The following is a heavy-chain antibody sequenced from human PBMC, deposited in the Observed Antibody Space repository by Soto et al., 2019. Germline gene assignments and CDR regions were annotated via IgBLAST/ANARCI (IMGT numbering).Heavy chain of an antibody. CDR2: INPNSGGT. CDR1: GYTFTGYY. Sequence: QVQLVQSGAEVKKPGASVKVSCKASGYTFTGYYMHWVRQAPGQGLEWMGWINPNSGGTNYAQKLQGRVTMTRDTSISTAYMELSRLRSDDTAVYYCARGPPRYGMDVWGQGTTVTVSS. V-gene: IGHV1-2*02. J-gene: IGHJ6*02. CDR3: ARGPPRYGMDV.